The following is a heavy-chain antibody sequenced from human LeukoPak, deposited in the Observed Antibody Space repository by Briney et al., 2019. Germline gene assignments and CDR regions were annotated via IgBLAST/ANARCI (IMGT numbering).Heavy chain of an antibody. Sequence: VKVSCKASGGTFSSYAISWVRQAPGQGLEWMGGIIPILGIANYAQKFQGRVPITADKSTSTAYMELSSLRSEDTAVYYCARDYPSGYNGRGFDPWGQGTLVTVSS. V-gene: IGHV1-69*10. J-gene: IGHJ5*02. D-gene: IGHD5-12*01. CDR3: ARDYPSGYNGRGFDP. CDR2: IIPILGIA. CDR1: GGTFSSYA.